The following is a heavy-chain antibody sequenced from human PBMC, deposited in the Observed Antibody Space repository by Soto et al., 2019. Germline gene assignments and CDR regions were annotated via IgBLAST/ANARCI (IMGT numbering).Heavy chain of an antibody. CDR2: ISYDGTNK. V-gene: IGHV3-30-3*01. Sequence: GGSLRLSCAASGFSFSISPMHWVRQAPGKGPEWVALISYDGTNKFYADSVKGRFTISRDNSKSTLYLQADSLRPEDAAVYYCARDPKTSGGQHWAFNYFDSWGQGTLVTVSS. J-gene: IGHJ4*02. D-gene: IGHD7-27*01. CDR1: GFSFSISP. CDR3: ARDPKTSGGQHWAFNYFDS.